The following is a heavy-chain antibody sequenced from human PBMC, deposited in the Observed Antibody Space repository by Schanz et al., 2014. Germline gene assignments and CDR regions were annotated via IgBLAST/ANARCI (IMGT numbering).Heavy chain of an antibody. CDR1: GYTFISYG. CDR3: ARDFTAYVGNYFDY. V-gene: IGHV1-18*01. J-gene: IGHJ4*02. D-gene: IGHD1-26*01. Sequence: QVQLVQSGAEVKKPGASVKVSCKASGYTFISYGIKRVRQAPGQGLEWMGWINGYNGHTLYAQKFQGRVTMTTDTSTSTSYMELTSLRFDDTAVYYCARDFTAYVGNYFDYWGQGTLVTVSS. CDR2: INGYNGHT.